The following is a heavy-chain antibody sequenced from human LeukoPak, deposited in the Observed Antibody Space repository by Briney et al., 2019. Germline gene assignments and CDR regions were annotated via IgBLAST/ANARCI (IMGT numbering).Heavy chain of an antibody. D-gene: IGHD3-22*01. CDR3: ARGGDYYDSSGYPSPFYYFDY. CDR2: ISAYNGNT. J-gene: IGHJ4*02. CDR1: GYTFTSYG. Sequence: ASVTVSCKASGYTFTSYGISWVRQAPGQGLEWMGWISAYNGNTNYAQKLQGRVTMTTDTSTSTAYMELRSLRSDDTAVYYCARGGDYYDSSGYPSPFYYFDYWGQGTLVTVSS. V-gene: IGHV1-18*01.